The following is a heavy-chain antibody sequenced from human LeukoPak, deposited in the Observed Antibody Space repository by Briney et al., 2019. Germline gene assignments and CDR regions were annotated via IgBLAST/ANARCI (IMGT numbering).Heavy chain of an antibody. V-gene: IGHV4-59*01. CDR2: IYYSGST. D-gene: IGHD2-2*01. CDR3: ARMYCSSSSCYPGDY. Sequence: SETLSLTCTVSGGSISSYYWSWIRQPPGKGLEWIGYIYYSGSTNYNPSLKSRVTISVDTPKNQFSLKLRSVTAADTAVYYCARMYCSSSSCYPGDYWGQGTLVTVSS. J-gene: IGHJ4*02. CDR1: GGSISSYY.